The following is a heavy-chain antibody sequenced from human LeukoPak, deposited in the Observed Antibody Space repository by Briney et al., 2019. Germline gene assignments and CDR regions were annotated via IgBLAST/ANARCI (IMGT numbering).Heavy chain of an antibody. Sequence: PGGFLRLSCAASGFTFDDYAMHWVRQAPGKGLEWVSGISWNSGSIGYADSVKGRFTISRDNAKNSLYLQMNSLRAEDTALYYCAKDMSSGWFSALSYWGQGTLVTVSS. D-gene: IGHD6-19*01. V-gene: IGHV3-9*01. J-gene: IGHJ4*02. CDR2: ISWNSGSI. CDR3: AKDMSSGWFSALSY. CDR1: GFTFDDYA.